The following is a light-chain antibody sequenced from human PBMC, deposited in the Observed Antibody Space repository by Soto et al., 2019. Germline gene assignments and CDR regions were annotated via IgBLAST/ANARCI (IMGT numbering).Light chain of an antibody. Sequence: EMVMTQSPATLSVSPGDGATLSCRASQSVGSNLAWFQQKPGQAPRLLIYGASTRATGIPARFSGSGSGTEFTLTISSLQSEDFAVYYCQQYGSSPQTFGQGTKVEIK. CDR2: GAS. CDR1: QSVGSN. CDR3: QQYGSSPQT. J-gene: IGKJ1*01. V-gene: IGKV3-15*01.